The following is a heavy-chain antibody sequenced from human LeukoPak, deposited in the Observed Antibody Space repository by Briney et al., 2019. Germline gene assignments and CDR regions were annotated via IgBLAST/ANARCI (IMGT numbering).Heavy chain of an antibody. J-gene: IGHJ5*02. CDR3: TRHYRDGNNSDWFDP. Sequence: SETLSLTCTASGGSIRSNNDYWGWIRQPPGKGLEWIGSLYSSGSTYYNPSLKSRVTISVDTSKNEFSLKVSSVTAADTAVYYCTRHYRDGNNSDWFDPWGQGTLVTVSS. D-gene: IGHD5-24*01. CDR2: LYSSGST. V-gene: IGHV4-39*01. CDR1: GGSIRSNNDY.